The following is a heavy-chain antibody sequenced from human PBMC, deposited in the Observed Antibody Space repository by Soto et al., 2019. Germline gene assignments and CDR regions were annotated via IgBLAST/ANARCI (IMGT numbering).Heavy chain of an antibody. CDR2: ISYDGSNK. V-gene: IGHV3-30*18. CDR3: AKDFLQYDFWSGSPSFYGMDV. Sequence: PGGSLRLSCAASGLPFSSYGMHWVRQAPGKGLEWVAVISYDGSNKYYADSVKGRFTISRDNSKNTLYLQMNSLRAEDTAVYYCAKDFLQYDFWSGSPSFYGMDVWGQGTTVTVSS. J-gene: IGHJ6*02. D-gene: IGHD3-3*01. CDR1: GLPFSSYG.